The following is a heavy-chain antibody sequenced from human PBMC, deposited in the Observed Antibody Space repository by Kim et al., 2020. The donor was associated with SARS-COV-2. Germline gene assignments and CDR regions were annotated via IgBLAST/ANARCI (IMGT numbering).Heavy chain of an antibody. V-gene: IGHV4-39*01. Sequence: SETLSLTCSVSGDSITSPSYYWGWIRQSPGKGLEWIGSVYHSGTTYYNPSLRSRVTMSVDASKNAFSLRLTSVTAPDTGFYYCVSENYNIGYYGDWCQGTLVTVSS. D-gene: IGHD1-26*01. J-gene: IGHJ4*02. CDR1: GDSITSPSYY. CDR3: VSENYNIGYYGD. CDR2: VYHSGTT.